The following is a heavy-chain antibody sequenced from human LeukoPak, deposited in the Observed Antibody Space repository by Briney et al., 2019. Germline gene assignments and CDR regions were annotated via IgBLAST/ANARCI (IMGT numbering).Heavy chain of an antibody. CDR2: ISEGGGST. J-gene: IGHJ4*02. CDR1: TFTLRSYA. D-gene: IGHD3-22*01. V-gene: IGHV3-23*01. CDR3: AKDRNRWLYDSSGYHFDY. Sequence: GGSPRLSCVASTFTLRSYAMSWVRQAPGKGLEWVSAISEGGGSTYYADSVKGRFTISRDNSKDTLYLQMNSLRAEDTAVYYCAKDRNRWLYDSSGYHFDYWGQGTLVTVSS.